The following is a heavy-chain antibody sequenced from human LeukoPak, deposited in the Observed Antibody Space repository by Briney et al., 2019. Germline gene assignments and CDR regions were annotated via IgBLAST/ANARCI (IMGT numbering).Heavy chain of an antibody. Sequence: PSETLSLTCTVSGGSISSSSYYWGWIRQPPGKGLEWIGSIYYSGSTYYNPSLKSRVTISVDTSKNQFSLKLSSVTAADTAVYYCARSYYDSSGYYYFDYWGQGTLVTVSS. J-gene: IGHJ4*02. CDR2: IYYSGST. CDR3: ARSYYDSSGYYYFDY. D-gene: IGHD3-22*01. V-gene: IGHV4-39*01. CDR1: GGSISSSSYY.